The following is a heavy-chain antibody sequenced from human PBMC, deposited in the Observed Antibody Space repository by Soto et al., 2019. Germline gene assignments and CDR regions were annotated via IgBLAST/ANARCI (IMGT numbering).Heavy chain of an antibody. CDR2: ISYDGSNK. CDR3: AKGGDGSAIWPPFNY. J-gene: IGHJ4*02. Sequence: GGSLRLSCAASGFTFSSYGMHWVRQARGKGLEWVAVISYDGSNKYYADSVKGRFTISRDNSKNMVYLQMNSLRAEDTAAYYCAKGGDGSAIWPPFNYWGQGTLVTVSS. CDR1: GFTFSSYG. V-gene: IGHV3-30*18. D-gene: IGHD3-22*01.